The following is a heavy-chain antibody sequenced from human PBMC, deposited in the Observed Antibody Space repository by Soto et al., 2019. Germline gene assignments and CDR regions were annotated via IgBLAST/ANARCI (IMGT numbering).Heavy chain of an antibody. CDR3: AGTLRSSSFDY. CDR1: GFTVSNNY. Sequence: EVQMVQTGGGLIQPGGSLRLSCAASGFTVSNNYMAWVRQAPGKGLGWVSVISSGGGTYYADSVRGRFTISRDSFSNTLFLKMDSLRADDTAVYYCAGTLRSSSFDYWGQGTLVTVSS. V-gene: IGHV3-53*02. CDR2: ISSGGGT. D-gene: IGHD6-6*01. J-gene: IGHJ4*02.